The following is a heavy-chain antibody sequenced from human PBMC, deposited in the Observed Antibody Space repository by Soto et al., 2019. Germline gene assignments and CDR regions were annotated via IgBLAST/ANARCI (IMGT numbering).Heavy chain of an antibody. CDR3: VRDIAHCTSTTCYDSFFYFMEV. J-gene: IGHJ6*03. CDR2: ISWDTNKI. V-gene: IGHV3-9*01. Sequence: PGGSLRLACAASGFAFDEYAMHWVRHSPGKGLEWVSGISWDTNKILYADSVKGRFTISRDNAKNSLYLQMNSLRVEDTALYYCVRDIAHCTSTTCYDSFFYFMEVWGKGAPVTVSS. CDR1: GFAFDEYA. D-gene: IGHD2-2*01.